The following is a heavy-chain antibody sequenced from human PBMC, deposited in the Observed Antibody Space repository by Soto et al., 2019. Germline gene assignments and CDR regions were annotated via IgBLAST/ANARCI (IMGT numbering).Heavy chain of an antibody. D-gene: IGHD2-21*01. J-gene: IGHJ4*02. CDR3: AKDSIVARTRHNRKYRDY. CDR2: ISYDGSEK. V-gene: IGHV3-30*18. Sequence: GGSLRLSCAVSGSTFSIYGMHWVRQAPGKGLEWVAVISYDGSEKYYTDSVKGRFTISRDNSKITLYLQMNSLRAEDTAVYYCAKDSIVARTRHNRKYRDYLSQGTLVTVSS. CDR1: GSTFSIYG.